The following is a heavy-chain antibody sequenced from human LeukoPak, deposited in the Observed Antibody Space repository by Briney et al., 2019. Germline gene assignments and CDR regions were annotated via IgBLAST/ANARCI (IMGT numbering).Heavy chain of an antibody. D-gene: IGHD3-22*01. CDR3: AKVRDTGGYYYVGAFDI. V-gene: IGHV3-23*01. CDR2: ISGSGGNT. J-gene: IGHJ3*02. CDR1: GFTFSSYA. Sequence: GGSLRLSCAASGFTFSSYAMSWVRQAPGKGLEWVSAISGSGGNTYYADSVKGRFTISRDNSKNTLYLQMNSLRAEDTAVYYCAKVRDTGGYYYVGAFDIWGQGTMVTVSS.